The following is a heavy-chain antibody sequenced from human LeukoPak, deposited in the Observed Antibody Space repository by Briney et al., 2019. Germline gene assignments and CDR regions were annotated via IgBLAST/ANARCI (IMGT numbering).Heavy chain of an antibody. CDR3: ASASGAVEMATISAYYYDYMVV. Sequence: SVKVSCKASGGTFSSYAISWVRQAPGQGLEWMGGIIPIFGTATYAQKFQGRVTITTDESTSTAYMELSSLRSEDAAVYYCASASGAVEMATISAYYYDYMVVWGKGTTVTVSS. CDR1: GGTFSSYA. J-gene: IGHJ6*03. D-gene: IGHD5-24*01. V-gene: IGHV1-69*05. CDR2: IIPIFGTA.